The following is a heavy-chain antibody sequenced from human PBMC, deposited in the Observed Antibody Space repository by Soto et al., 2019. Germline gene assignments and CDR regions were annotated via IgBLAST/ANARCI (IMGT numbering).Heavy chain of an antibody. CDR3: TRGPRPISTGTGAY. J-gene: IGHJ4*02. Sequence: QVQLVESGGGVVQPGRSLRLSCAASGFIFSKYGMHWVRQAPGKGLEWVAVISYDGSNKYYAESVKGRFTISRDNVNDTLYLQMNNLRAEDSGLYYCTRGPRPISTGTGAYWGQGTQVTVYS. D-gene: IGHD3-10*01. CDR1: GFIFSKYG. V-gene: IGHV3-30*03. CDR2: ISYDGSNK.